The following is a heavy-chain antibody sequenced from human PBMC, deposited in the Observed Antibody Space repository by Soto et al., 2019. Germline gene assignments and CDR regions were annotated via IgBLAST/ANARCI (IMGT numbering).Heavy chain of an antibody. V-gene: IGHV1-18*01. J-gene: IGHJ4*02. CDR3: ARVKIGDPFDC. D-gene: IGHD2-21*02. CDR2: FNPANQNT. Sequence: QVQLVQSGTEVKRPGASVKVSCKASGYTFSNYGVSWMLQAPGQGLEWVGWFNPANQNTNYEQKFQDRVSMTADTATSTAYMELRGLRSDDPAMYYCARVKIGDPFDCWGQGTLVTVS. CDR1: GYTFSNYG.